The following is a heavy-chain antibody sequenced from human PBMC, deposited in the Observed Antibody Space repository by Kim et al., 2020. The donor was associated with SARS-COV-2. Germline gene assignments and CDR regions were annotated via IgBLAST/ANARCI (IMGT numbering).Heavy chain of an antibody. CDR1: GFTFSDHY. D-gene: IGHD1-26*01. CDR3: LTYTAGAPRS. V-gene: IGHV3-72*01. Sequence: GGSLRLSCAVSGFTFSDHYVDWVRQAPGKGLEWLGRTADKGHSFTTTFGASVKGRFTISRDDSENSVSLQMNSLKTEDTAIYYCLTYTAGAPRSWGQGTLVTVSS. J-gene: IGHJ5*02. CDR2: TADKGHSFTT.